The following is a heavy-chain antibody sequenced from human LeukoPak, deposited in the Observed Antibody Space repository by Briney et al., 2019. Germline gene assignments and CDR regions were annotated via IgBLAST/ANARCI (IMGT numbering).Heavy chain of an antibody. D-gene: IGHD3-16*02. V-gene: IGHV3-23*01. Sequence: PGASLRLSCAASGFTFSSYAMSWVRQAPGKGLEWVSAISGSGGSTYYADSVKGRFTISRDNSKNTLYLQMNSLRAEGTAVYYCAKRIEYYFDYWGQGALVTVSS. CDR2: ISGSGGST. J-gene: IGHJ4*02. CDR1: GFTFSSYA. CDR3: AKRIEYYFDY.